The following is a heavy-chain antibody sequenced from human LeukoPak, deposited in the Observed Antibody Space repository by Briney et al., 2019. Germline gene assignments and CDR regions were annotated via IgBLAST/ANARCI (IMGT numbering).Heavy chain of an antibody. J-gene: IGHJ6*03. CDR2: ISGSSSPI. D-gene: IGHD3-3*01. CDR1: GFTFSSYS. V-gene: IGHV3-48*04. CDR3: ARDATTYYDFWTLKGGAAAGYYYYMDV. Sequence: GGSLRLSCAASGFTFSSYSMNWVRQAPGKGLEWVSYISGSSSPIYYADSVKGRFTISRDNAKNSLYLQMNSLRAEDTAVYYCARDATTYYDFWTLKGGAAAGYYYYMDVWGKGTTVTVSS.